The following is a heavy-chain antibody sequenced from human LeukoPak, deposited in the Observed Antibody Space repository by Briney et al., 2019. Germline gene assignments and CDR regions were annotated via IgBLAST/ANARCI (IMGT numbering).Heavy chain of an antibody. CDR1: GGSFSGYY. Sequence: PSETLSLTCAVYGGSFSGYYWSWIRQPPGKGLEGIGEINHSGSTNYNPSLKSRVTISVDTSKNQFSLKLSSVTAADTAVYYCARARRTVVVPAAYKWGDNYYYMDVWGKGTTVTVSS. CDR2: INHSGST. V-gene: IGHV4-34*01. CDR3: ARARRTVVVPAAYKWGDNYYYMDV. D-gene: IGHD2-2*01. J-gene: IGHJ6*03.